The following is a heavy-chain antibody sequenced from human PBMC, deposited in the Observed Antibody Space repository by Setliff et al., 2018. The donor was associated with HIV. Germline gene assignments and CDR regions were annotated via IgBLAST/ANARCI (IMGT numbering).Heavy chain of an antibody. V-gene: IGHV4-39*07. CDR1: GGSISSSSYY. D-gene: IGHD5-18*01. J-gene: IGHJ4*02. CDR3: ARVFVDTAVLRVLEYYFDS. CDR2: MYYSGSI. Sequence: SETLSLTCTVSGGSISSSSYYWGWVRQPPGKGLEWIGSMYYSGSIYYTPSLKSRITISLDTSKNKFSLRMRSVTAADTAVYYCARVFVDTAVLRVLEYYFDSWGRGTLVTVSS.